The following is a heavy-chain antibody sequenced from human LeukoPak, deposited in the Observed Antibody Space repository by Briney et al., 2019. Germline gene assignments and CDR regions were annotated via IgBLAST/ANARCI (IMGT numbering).Heavy chain of an antibody. D-gene: IGHD3-22*01. CDR2: IKQDGSEK. J-gene: IGHJ4*02. CDR1: GFTFSNYW. V-gene: IGHV3-7*01. CDR3: ARDRALYDRSGYYYTEDDY. Sequence: GGSLRLSCAASGFTFSNYWMSWVRQAPGKGLEWVANIKQDGSEKYYVDSVKGRFTISRDNAENSLYLQMNSLRADGTAVYYCARDRALYDRSGYYYTEDDYWGQGTLVTVSS.